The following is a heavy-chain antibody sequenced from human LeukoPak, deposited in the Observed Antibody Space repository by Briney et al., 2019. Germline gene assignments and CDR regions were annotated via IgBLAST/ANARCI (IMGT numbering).Heavy chain of an antibody. V-gene: IGHV3-48*03. J-gene: IGHJ4*02. D-gene: IGHD1-26*01. Sequence: GGSLRLSCAASGFTFSSYEMNWVRQAPGKGLEWVSYISSSGSTIYYADSVKGRFSISRDNAKNSLYLQMNSLRAEDTAVYFCARAGASRRYYFDYWGQGTLVTVSS. CDR2: ISSSGSTI. CDR3: ARAGASRRYYFDY. CDR1: GFTFSSYE.